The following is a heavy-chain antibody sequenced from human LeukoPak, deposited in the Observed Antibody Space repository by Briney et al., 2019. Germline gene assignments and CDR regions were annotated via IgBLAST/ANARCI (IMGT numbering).Heavy chain of an antibody. CDR1: GYTFTSYD. D-gene: IGHD1-1*01. CDR2: MNPNSGNT. V-gene: IGHV1-8*01. Sequence: GASVKVSYKAPGYTFTSYDINWVRQATGQGLEWMGWMNPNSGNTGYAQKFQGRVTMTRNTSISTAYMELSSLRSEDTAVYYCARRNGTTGTTLFVAGGQGTLVSVSS. J-gene: IGHJ4*02. CDR3: ARRNGTTGTTLFVA.